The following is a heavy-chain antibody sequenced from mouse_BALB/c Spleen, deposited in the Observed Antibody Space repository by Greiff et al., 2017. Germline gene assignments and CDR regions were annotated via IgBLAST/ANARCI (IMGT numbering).Heavy chain of an antibody. J-gene: IGHJ2*01. Sequence: EVKLVESGGGLVKPGGSLKLSCAASGFAFSSYDMSWVRQTPEKRLEWVAYISSGGGSTYYPDTVKGRFTISRDNTKNTLYLQMSSLKSEDTAMYYCARRGYGSSYYFDYWGQGTTLTVSS. D-gene: IGHD1-1*01. V-gene: IGHV5-12-1*01. CDR1: GFAFSSYD. CDR3: ARRGYGSSYYFDY. CDR2: ISSGGGST.